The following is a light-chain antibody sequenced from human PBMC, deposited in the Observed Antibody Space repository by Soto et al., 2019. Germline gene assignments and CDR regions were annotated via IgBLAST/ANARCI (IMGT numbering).Light chain of an antibody. J-gene: IGKJ3*01. V-gene: IGKV1-27*01. Sequence: DIQMTQSPSSLSTSIGDRVTITCRASQGISSSLAWYQQKPGQAPSLLIYEASTLESGVPSRFSGSGSGTDFTLTISSLQPEDVATYYCQKYKSSPYTFCRGTKVDI. CDR1: QGISSS. CDR2: EAS. CDR3: QKYKSSPYT.